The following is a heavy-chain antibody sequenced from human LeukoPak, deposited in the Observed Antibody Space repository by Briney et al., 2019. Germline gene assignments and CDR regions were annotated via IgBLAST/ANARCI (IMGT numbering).Heavy chain of an antibody. V-gene: IGHV4-34*01. CDR1: GGSFSGYY. CDR3: ARLVSSNWVDS. Sequence: ASETLSLTCALYGGSFSGYYWSWIRQPPGRGLEWIGSIYYSGSAYYNPSLKSRVTISVDTSKNQFSLRLSSVTAADTAVYYCARLVSSNWVDSWGQGILVTVSS. J-gene: IGHJ5*01. D-gene: IGHD6-19*01. CDR2: IYYSGSA.